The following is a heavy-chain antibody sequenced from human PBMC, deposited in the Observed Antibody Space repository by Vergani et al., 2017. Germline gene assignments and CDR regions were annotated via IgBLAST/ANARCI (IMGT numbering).Heavy chain of an antibody. CDR1: GFTFSSYS. CDR2: ISSSSSTI. D-gene: IGHD3-22*01. J-gene: IGHJ6*02. Sequence: EVQLVESGGGLVQPGGSLRLSCAASGFTFSSYSMNWVRQAPGKGLEWVSYISSSSSTIYYADSVKSRFTISRDNAKNSLYLQMNSLRAEDTAVYYCARGYDSSGYWYYYYYGMDVWGQGTTVTVSS. V-gene: IGHV3-48*01. CDR3: ARGYDSSGYWYYYYYGMDV.